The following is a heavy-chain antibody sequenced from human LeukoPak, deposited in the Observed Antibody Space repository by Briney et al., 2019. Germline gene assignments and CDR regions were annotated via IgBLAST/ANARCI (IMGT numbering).Heavy chain of an antibody. CDR1: GFTFSNFW. J-gene: IGHJ4*02. Sequence: PGGSLRLSCGASGFTFSNFWMHWVRQAPGKGLVWVSRINSEGSGIRYADSVKGRFTISRDNAKNTLYLQMSGLRAEDTAVYYCARDRCSSTSCYVLYFDYWGQGSLVTVSS. V-gene: IGHV3-74*01. CDR2: INSEGSGI. D-gene: IGHD2-2*01. CDR3: ARDRCSSTSCYVLYFDY.